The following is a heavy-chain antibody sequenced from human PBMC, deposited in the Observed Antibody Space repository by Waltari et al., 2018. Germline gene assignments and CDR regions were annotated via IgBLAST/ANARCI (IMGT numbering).Heavy chain of an antibody. D-gene: IGHD2-15*01. Sequence: QVQLVQSGSELKKPGASVKVSCKASGYTFTSYAMNWVRQAPGQGLEWMGWINTNTGNPTYAQGFTGRFCFALDTSVSTAYLQISSLRSEDTAVYYCARVYCSGGSCYSGARGYFDYWGQGTLVTVSS. CDR3: ARVYCSGGSCYSGARGYFDY. J-gene: IGHJ4*02. CDR2: INTNTGNP. CDR1: GYTFTSYA. V-gene: IGHV7-4-1*02.